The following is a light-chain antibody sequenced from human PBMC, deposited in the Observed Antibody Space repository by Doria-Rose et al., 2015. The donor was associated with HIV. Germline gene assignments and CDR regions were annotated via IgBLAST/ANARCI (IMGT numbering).Light chain of an antibody. CDR1: QSFSSTY. Sequence: TQSPGTPSLSPGERATLSCRASQSFSSTYLAWYQQTPGQAPSLLIYDGSTRATGIPDRFSASGSGTDFTLTINRLEPEDCALYYCHQYGTSWTFGQGTKVEI. V-gene: IGKV3-20*01. J-gene: IGKJ1*01. CDR3: HQYGTSWT. CDR2: DGS.